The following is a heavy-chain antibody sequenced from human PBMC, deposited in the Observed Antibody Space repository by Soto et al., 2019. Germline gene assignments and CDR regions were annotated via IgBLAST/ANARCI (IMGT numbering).Heavy chain of an antibody. CDR1: GFTFSSYA. J-gene: IGHJ2*01. CDR2: ISSGGDST. CDR3: AKDTRYFDL. D-gene: IGHD3-3*01. Sequence: EVQLLESGGGLVLPGGSLRLSRAASGFTFSSYAMTWVRQAPGKGLEWVSAISSGGDSTYYADSVKGRFTISRDNSKNTLYLQMNSLRGEDTAIYYCAKDTRYFDLWGRGTLVTVSS. V-gene: IGHV3-23*01.